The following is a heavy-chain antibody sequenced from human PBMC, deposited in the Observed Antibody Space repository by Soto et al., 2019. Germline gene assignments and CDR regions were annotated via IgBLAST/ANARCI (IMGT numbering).Heavy chain of an antibody. CDR2: IYPGDSDT. CDR3: ATSYVSRYYDSSGYRGTYYYYGMDV. Sequence: GESLKISCKGSGYSFTSYWIGWVRQMPGKGLEWMGIIYPGDSDTRYSPSFQGQVTISADKSISTAYLQWSSLKASDTAMYYCATSYVSRYYDSSGYRGTYYYYGMDVWGQGTTVTPSS. J-gene: IGHJ6*02. CDR1: GYSFTSYW. V-gene: IGHV5-51*01. D-gene: IGHD3-22*01.